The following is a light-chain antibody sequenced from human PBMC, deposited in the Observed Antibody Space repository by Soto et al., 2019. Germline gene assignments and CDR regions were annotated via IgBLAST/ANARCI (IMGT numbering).Light chain of an antibody. CDR2: AAS. Sequence: DLQMTQSPSSLSASVGDRVTITCRASQGINTYLAWYQQKPGKVPKLLIYAASTLQSGVPSRFSGSGSGTDFTLTISSLQPEDVATYYCQKYNTAPWTFGQGTKVGIK. CDR3: QKYNTAPWT. CDR1: QGINTY. J-gene: IGKJ1*01. V-gene: IGKV1-27*01.